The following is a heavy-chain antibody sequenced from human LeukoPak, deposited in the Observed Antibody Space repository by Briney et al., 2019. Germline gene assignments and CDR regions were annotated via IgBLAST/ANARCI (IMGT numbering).Heavy chain of an antibody. V-gene: IGHV3-21*01. D-gene: IGHD4-11*01. CDR2: ISSSGTFI. Sequence: TGGSLRLSCAASGFTFSSYWMSWVRQAPGKGLEWVSSISSSGTFIYYADSVKGRFTISRDNGKNSLFLQMNSLRVEDTAVYYCARDGPNTVTTKGRPFDFWGQGTVVTVSA. CDR1: GFTFSSYW. J-gene: IGHJ3*01. CDR3: ARDGPNTVTTKGRPFDF.